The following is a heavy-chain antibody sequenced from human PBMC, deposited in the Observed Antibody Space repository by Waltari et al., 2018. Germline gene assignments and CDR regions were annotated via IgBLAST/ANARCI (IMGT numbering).Heavy chain of an antibody. D-gene: IGHD5-18*01. CDR1: GGTLSSHA. CDR3: ARAILSGYSYGCIDY. Sequence: QVQLVQSGAEVKKPGSSVKVSCKASGGTLSSHAITWVRQAPGQGLEWMGGIIPIFGTANYAQKFQGRVTITADESTSTAYMELSSLRSEDTGVYYCARAILSGYSYGCIDYWGQGTLVTVSS. J-gene: IGHJ4*02. V-gene: IGHV1-69*01. CDR2: IIPIFGTA.